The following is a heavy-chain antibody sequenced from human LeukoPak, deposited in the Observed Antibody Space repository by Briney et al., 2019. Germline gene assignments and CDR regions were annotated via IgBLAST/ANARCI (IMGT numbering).Heavy chain of an antibody. J-gene: IGHJ6*02. D-gene: IGHD2-8*02. Sequence: GGSLRLSCAASGFTFSSYWMHWVRQAPGKGLVWVSRIKSDGSETNYADSVKGRFTISRDNAKNTLNLQMNSLRAEDTAVYYCASDLVQYGLDVWGQGTTVSVSS. CDR2: IKSDGSET. V-gene: IGHV3-74*01. CDR3: ASDLVQYGLDV. CDR1: GFTFSSYW.